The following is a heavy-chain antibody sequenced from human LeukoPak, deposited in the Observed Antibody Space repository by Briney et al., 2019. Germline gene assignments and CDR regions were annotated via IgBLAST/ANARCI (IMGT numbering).Heavy chain of an antibody. V-gene: IGHV3-7*01. CDR2: IREDGNEK. CDR3: ATSSGWRFDY. J-gene: IGHJ4*02. D-gene: IGHD3-22*01. CDR1: GFTLSSYW. Sequence: GGSLRLSCVASGFTLSSYWMSWVRQAPGKGLEWVANIREDGNEKYYVGSVKGRFTISRDNAKNSLWLQMNSLRAEDTAVYYCATSSGWRFDYWGQGTLVAVSS.